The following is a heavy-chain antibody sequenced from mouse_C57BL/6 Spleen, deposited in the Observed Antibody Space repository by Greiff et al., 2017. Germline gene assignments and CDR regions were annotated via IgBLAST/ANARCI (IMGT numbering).Heavy chain of an antibody. CDR2: ISSGGSYT. Sequence: VQLKQSGGDLVKPGGSLKLSCAASGFTFSSYGMSWVRQTPDKRLEWVATISSGGSYTYYPDSVKGRFTISRDNAKNTLYLRMSSLKSEDTAMYYCARLYGYDGAFAYWGQGTLVTVSA. J-gene: IGHJ3*01. V-gene: IGHV5-6*01. CDR1: GFTFSSYG. D-gene: IGHD2-2*01. CDR3: ARLYGYDGAFAY.